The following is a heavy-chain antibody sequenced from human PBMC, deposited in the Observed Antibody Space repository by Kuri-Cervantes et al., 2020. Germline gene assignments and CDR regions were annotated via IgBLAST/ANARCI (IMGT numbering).Heavy chain of an antibody. CDR1: GGSISSGDYY. V-gene: IGHV4-39*07. CDR2: IYYSGST. J-gene: IGHJ4*02. CDR3: AASGGRVLDY. Sequence: SCTVSGGSISSGDYYWGWIRQPPGKGLEWIGSIYYSGSTYYNPSLKSRVTISVDTSKNQFSLKLSSVTAADTAVYYCAASGGRVLDYWGQGTLVTVSS. D-gene: IGHD3-16*01.